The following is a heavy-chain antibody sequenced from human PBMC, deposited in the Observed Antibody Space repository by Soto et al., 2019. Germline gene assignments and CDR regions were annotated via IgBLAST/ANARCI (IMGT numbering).Heavy chain of an antibody. CDR3: AREEGFRITMDRGRWLDP. V-gene: IGHV1-2*02. D-gene: IGHD3-10*01. CDR2: VNPISGDT. J-gene: IGHJ5*02. Sequence: QIQLVQSGAEVKKPGASVKVSCRASGYTFTGYYLHWVRQAPGQGLEWMGWVNPISGDTNYAQKFQDRVIMTRDRSITTVHMELSRLRSDDTAVYYCAREEGFRITMDRGRWLDPWGQGTLVTVSS. CDR1: GYTFTGYY.